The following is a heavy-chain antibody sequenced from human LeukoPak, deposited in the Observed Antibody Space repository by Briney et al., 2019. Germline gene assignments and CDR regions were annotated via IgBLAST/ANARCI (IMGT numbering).Heavy chain of an antibody. CDR1: GGSISSSNW. V-gene: IGHV4-4*02. CDR2: IYHSGST. D-gene: IGHD3-9*01. J-gene: IGHJ4*02. Sequence: SETLSLTCAVSGGSISSSNWWSWVRQPPGKGLEWIGEIYHSGSTNYNPSLKSRVTISVDKSKNQFSLKLSSVTAADTAVYYCARHGTGYDTLTGYYFLGCFDYWGQGTLVTVSS. CDR3: ARHGTGYDTLTGYYFLGCFDY.